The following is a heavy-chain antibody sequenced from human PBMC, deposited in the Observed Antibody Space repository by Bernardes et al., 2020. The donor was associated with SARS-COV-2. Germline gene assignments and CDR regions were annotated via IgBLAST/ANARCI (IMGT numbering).Heavy chain of an antibody. V-gene: IGHV4-39*01. CDR1: GGSISSSSYY. J-gene: IGHJ4*02. CDR3: ARMLVGDIVVVPAAQNYYFDY. Sequence: SETLSLTCTVSGGSISSSSYYWGWIRQPPGKGLEWIGSIYYSGSTYYNPSLKSRVTISVDTSKNQFSLKLSSVTAADPAVYYCARMLVGDIVVVPAAQNYYFDYWGQGTLVTVSS. CDR2: IYYSGST. D-gene: IGHD2-2*01.